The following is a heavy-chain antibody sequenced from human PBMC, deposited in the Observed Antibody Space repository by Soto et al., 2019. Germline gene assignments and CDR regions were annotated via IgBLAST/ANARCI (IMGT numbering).Heavy chain of an antibody. V-gene: IGHV1-69*13. CDR1: GYTFTSYY. CDR3: ARGAATKILVLMYDALEI. CDR2: IIPVFGAA. Sequence: ASVKVSCKASGYTFTSYYMHWVRQAPGQGLEWMGGIIPVFGAANHAQKFQGRVTISADESTRTVNMELSSLRSEDTAVYYCARGAATKILVLMYDALEIWGQGTMVTVSS. D-gene: IGHD5-12*01. J-gene: IGHJ3*02.